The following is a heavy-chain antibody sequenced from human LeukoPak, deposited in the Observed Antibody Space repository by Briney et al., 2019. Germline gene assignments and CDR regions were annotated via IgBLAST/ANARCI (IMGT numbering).Heavy chain of an antibody. CDR1: GFSFSYYG. CDR3: ARDKSVGAGATYFDY. CDR2: IYYDGSDK. V-gene: IGHV3-30*12. Sequence: PGKSLTLSCAASGFSFSYYGMHWIRQAPGKGLEWVAVIYYDGSDKYYTDSLKGRFTISRDNSKTTLYLQMHSLRAEDTAVYYCARDKSVGAGATYFDYWGQGTLVTVSS. J-gene: IGHJ4*02. D-gene: IGHD1-26*01.